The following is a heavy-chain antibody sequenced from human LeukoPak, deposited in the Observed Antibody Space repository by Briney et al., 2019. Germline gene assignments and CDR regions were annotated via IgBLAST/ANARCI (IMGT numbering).Heavy chain of an antibody. V-gene: IGHV3-11*01. D-gene: IGHD3-22*01. CDR2: ISSSGSTI. Sequence: GGSLRLSCAASGFTFSDYYMSWIHQAPGKGLEWVSYISSSGSTIYYADSVKGRFTISRDNAKNSLYLQMNSLRAEDTAVYYCARDRYYDSSGYPSFDYWGQGTLVTVSS. CDR3: ARDRYYDSSGYPSFDY. J-gene: IGHJ4*02. CDR1: GFTFSDYY.